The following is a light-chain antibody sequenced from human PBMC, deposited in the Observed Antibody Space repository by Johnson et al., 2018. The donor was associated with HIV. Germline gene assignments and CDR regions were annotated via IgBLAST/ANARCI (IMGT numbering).Light chain of an antibody. Sequence: VLTQPPSVSAAPGQKVTLPCPGTTSNIGSNYVSWYQQFPGTAPKFVLYDHNKRPSGVHNRFPGSQSGTSANPGNTGLQTGEEAGYYCGTWDSSLVAYVFGTGTKVTVL. CDR3: GTWDSSLVAYV. V-gene: IGLV1-51*01. J-gene: IGLJ1*01. CDR1: TSNIGSNY. CDR2: DHN.